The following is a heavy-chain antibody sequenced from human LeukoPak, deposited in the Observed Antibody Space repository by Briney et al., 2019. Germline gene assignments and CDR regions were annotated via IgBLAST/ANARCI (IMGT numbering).Heavy chain of an antibody. CDR2: IYTSGST. CDR3: ARDQGLRLGELSSGRAFDI. J-gene: IGHJ3*02. D-gene: IGHD3-16*02. Sequence: SETLSLTCTVSGGSISSYYWSWIRQPAGKGLEWIGRIYTSGSTNYNPSLKSRVTMSVDTSKNQFSLKLSSVTAADTAVYYCARDQGLRLGELSSGRAFDIWGQGTMVTVSS. CDR1: GGSISSYY. V-gene: IGHV4-4*07.